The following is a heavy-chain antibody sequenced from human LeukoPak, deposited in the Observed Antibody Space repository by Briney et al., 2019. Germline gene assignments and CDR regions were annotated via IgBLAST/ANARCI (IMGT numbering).Heavy chain of an antibody. CDR1: GDTFTSYY. D-gene: IGHD3-22*01. Sequence: ASVKVSCKASGDTFTSYYMHWVRQAPGQGLEWMGIINPSGGSTSCAQKFQGRVTMTRDMSTSTVYMELSSLRSEDTAVYYCARGRHYYDSSDYYYEGDAFDIWGQGTMVTVSS. V-gene: IGHV1-46*01. CDR3: ARGRHYYDSSDYYYEGDAFDI. J-gene: IGHJ3*02. CDR2: INPSGGST.